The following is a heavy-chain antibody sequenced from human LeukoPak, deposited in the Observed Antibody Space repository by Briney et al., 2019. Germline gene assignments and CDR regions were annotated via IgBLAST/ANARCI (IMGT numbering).Heavy chain of an antibody. V-gene: IGHV1-46*01. Sequence: ASVKVSCKASGYTFTSYHMHWVRQAPGQGLEWMGKINLSGGSTTYALKFQGRVTMTRDTSTSTVYMELSSLRSEDTAVYYCARDYVDDIPMIKDYWGQGTLVTVSS. J-gene: IGHJ4*02. CDR1: GYTFTSYH. D-gene: IGHD2-8*01. CDR3: ARDYVDDIPMIKDY. CDR2: INLSGGST.